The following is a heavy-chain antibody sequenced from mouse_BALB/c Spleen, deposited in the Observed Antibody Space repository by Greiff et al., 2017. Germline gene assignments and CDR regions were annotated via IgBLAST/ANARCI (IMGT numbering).Heavy chain of an antibody. CDR3: AREGGSSYPAWFAY. J-gene: IGHJ3*01. CDR2: INTSSGYT. Sequence: VQLQQSAAELARPGASVKMSCKASGYTFTSYTMHWVKQRPGQGLEWIGYINTSSGYTEYNQKFKDKTTLTADKSSSTAYMQLSSLTSEDSAVYYCAREGGSSYPAWFAYWGQGTLVTVSA. D-gene: IGHD1-1*01. V-gene: IGHV1-4*02. CDR1: GYTFTSYT.